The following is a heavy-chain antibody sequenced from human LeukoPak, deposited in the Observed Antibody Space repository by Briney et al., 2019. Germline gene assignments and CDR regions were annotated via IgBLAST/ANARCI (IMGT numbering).Heavy chain of an antibody. V-gene: IGHV3-53*01. Sequence: GRCLRLSCAASGFTVSSNYMTWVRQAPGKGLQWVSVLYSGGTTYYADSVRGRLTISRDSSKNPLFLQMNSLRAEDTAVYYCARGLVVGGTGVWAFDIWAQGTMVSVSS. J-gene: IGHJ3*02. CDR2: LYSGGTT. D-gene: IGHD1-26*01. CDR1: GFTVSSNY. CDR3: ARGLVVGGTGVWAFDI.